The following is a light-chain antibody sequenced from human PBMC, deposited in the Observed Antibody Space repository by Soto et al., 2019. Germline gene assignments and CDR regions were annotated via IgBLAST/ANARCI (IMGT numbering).Light chain of an antibody. CDR1: QSVSSRY. CDR3: QQYSDWPPWT. V-gene: IGKV3D-15*01. CDR2: GAS. Sequence: EIVLTQSPGTLSLSPGERATLSCRASQSVSSRYLAWYQKKPGQAQRLLIYGASTRANGIPARFSGSGSGTEFTLTINSLQSDDFAVYYCQQYSDWPPWTFGQGTKVDIK. J-gene: IGKJ1*01.